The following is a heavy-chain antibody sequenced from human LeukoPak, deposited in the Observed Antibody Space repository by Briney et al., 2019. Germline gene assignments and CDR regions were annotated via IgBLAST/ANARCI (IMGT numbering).Heavy chain of an antibody. D-gene: IGHD3-10*01. CDR2: IYNSGST. CDR1: GGSISSYD. J-gene: IGHJ4*02. V-gene: IGHV4-4*07. CDR3: AGLYYYGSRSSFDY. Sequence: WETLSLTCTVSGGSISSYDWSWIRQPAGKGLEWIARIYNSGSTNYNPSLKSRVTMSVDTSKNQFSLKLRSVTAADTAVYYCAGLYYYGSRSSFDYWGQGTLVTVSS.